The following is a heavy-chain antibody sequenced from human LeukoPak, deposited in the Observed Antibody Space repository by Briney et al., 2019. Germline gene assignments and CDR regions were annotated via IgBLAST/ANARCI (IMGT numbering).Heavy chain of an antibody. Sequence: PGGSLRLSCAASGFTFSSYSMNWVRQAPGKGLEWVSSISGSSSYIYYADSVKGRFTISRDNAKNSLYLQMNSLRAEDTAVYYCARGGYGDYTTGYWGQGTLVTVSS. CDR3: ARGGYGDYTTGY. J-gene: IGHJ4*02. CDR2: ISGSSSYI. V-gene: IGHV3-21*01. D-gene: IGHD4-17*01. CDR1: GFTFSSYS.